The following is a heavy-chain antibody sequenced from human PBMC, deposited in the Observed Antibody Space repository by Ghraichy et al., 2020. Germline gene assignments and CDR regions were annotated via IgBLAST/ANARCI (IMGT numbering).Heavy chain of an antibody. J-gene: IGHJ4*02. CDR1: GYTFTVYY. Sequence: ASVKVSCKASGYTFTVYYIHWVRQAPGQGLEWMGWINPKTGGTNFAQKFQGRVTMTRDTSINTAYMELSSLRSDDTAVYYCARDIRGDYPSWGYWGQGTLVTVSS. CDR3: ARDIRGDYPSWGY. V-gene: IGHV1-2*02. CDR2: INPKTGGT. D-gene: IGHD2-21*01.